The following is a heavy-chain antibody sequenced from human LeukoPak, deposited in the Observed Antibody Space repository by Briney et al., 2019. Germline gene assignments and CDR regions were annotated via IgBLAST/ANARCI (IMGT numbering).Heavy chain of an antibody. CDR1: GFTFSSYA. CDR2: ISGSGGST. V-gene: IGHV3-23*01. Sequence: GGSLRLSCAASGFTFSSYAMSWVRQAPGKGLDWVSAISGSGGSTYYADSVKGRFTISRDNSKNTLYLQMNSLRAEDTAVYYCAKGGYYYDSSGYLDYWGQGTLVTVSS. J-gene: IGHJ4*02. CDR3: AKGGYYYDSSGYLDY. D-gene: IGHD3-22*01.